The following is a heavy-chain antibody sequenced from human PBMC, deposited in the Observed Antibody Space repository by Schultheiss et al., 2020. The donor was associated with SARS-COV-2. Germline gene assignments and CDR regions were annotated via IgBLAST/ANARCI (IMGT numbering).Heavy chain of an antibody. D-gene: IGHD6-19*01. CDR3: ARMTAVAGPNDAFDI. Sequence: TLSLTCTVSGGSISSYYWSWIRQPPGKALEWLALIYWDDDKRYSPSLKSRLTITKDTSKNQVVLTMTNMDPVDTATYYCARMTAVAGPNDAFDIWGQGTMVTVSS. J-gene: IGHJ3*02. CDR2: IYWDDDK. V-gene: IGHV2-5*08. CDR1: GGSISSYYW.